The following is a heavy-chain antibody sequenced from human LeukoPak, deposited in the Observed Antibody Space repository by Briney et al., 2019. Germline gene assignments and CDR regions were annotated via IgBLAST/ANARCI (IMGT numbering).Heavy chain of an antibody. CDR3: IRLLHHYDSRRYNYEDD. Sequence: PGGSLRLSCAAPGFTFSASEMHWVRQASGKGWEWGGRIRNKANKYATSYAASVKGRFTISRDDSKNTAYLQLDDLKTEDTAVYYCIRLLHHYDSRRYNYEDDWGQGSLVTVSS. J-gene: IGHJ4*02. CDR1: GFTFSASE. D-gene: IGHD3-22*01. V-gene: IGHV3-73*01. CDR2: IRNKANKYAT.